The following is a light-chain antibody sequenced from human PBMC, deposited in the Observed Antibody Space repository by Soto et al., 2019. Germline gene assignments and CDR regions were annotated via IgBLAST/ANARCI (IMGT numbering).Light chain of an antibody. J-gene: IGKJ1*01. CDR1: QSVSSSY. V-gene: IGKV3-20*01. CDR3: QQSGSSPWT. CDR2: GAS. Sequence: IVLTQSPSTLSLSPGERASLSCRAGQSVSSSYLAWYQQKPGQAPRLLIYGASSRATGIPDRFSGSGSGTDFTLTISRLEPEDFAVYYCQQSGSSPWTFGQGTKVDIK.